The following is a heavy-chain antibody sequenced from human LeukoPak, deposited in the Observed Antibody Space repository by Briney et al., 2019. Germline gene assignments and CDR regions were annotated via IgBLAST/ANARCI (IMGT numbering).Heavy chain of an antibody. Sequence: LTGGSLRLSCAASGFPFTSYEMNWVRQAPGKGLEWLAHIDSSGSTIYYADSVKGRFTISRDNAKNSLFLQKNSLRAEDTAVYYCAREWWGFADYWGQGTLVTVSS. V-gene: IGHV3-48*03. D-gene: IGHD2-21*01. CDR3: AREWWGFADY. J-gene: IGHJ4*02. CDR2: IDSSGSTI. CDR1: GFPFTSYE.